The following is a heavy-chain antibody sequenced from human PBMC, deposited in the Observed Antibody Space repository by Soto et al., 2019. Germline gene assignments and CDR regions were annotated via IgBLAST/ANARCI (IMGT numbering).Heavy chain of an antibody. V-gene: IGHV3-43*01. CDR3: AKGQDYYGSGSYQGYYYGMDV. Sequence: GGSLRLSCAASGFTFDDYTMHWVRQAPGKGLEWVSLISWDGGSTYYADSVKGRFTISRDNSKNSLYLQMNSLRTEDTALYYCAKGQDYYGSGSYQGYYYGMDVWGQGTTVTVSS. CDR1: GFTFDDYT. CDR2: ISWDGGST. D-gene: IGHD3-10*01. J-gene: IGHJ6*02.